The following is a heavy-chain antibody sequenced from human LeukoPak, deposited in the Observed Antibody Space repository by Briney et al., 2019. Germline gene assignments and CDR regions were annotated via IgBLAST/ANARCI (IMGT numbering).Heavy chain of an antibody. CDR1: GFTFSGNS. CDR3: ARGDSGSYYFDY. CDR2: IKSSGSDT. Sequence: QPGGSLRLSCSASGFTFSGNSMNWVRQAPGKGLEWVSYIKSSGSDTHYADSVKGRFIISRDNARNSLFLQMNSLRAEDTAVYYCARGDSGSYYFDYWGQGTLVTVSS. J-gene: IGHJ4*02. V-gene: IGHV3-48*01. D-gene: IGHD1-26*01.